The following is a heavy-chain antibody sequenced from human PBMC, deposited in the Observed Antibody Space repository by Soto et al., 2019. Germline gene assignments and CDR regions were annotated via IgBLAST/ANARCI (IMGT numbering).Heavy chain of an antibody. V-gene: IGHV1-58*01. D-gene: IGHD1-26*01. CDR1: GFTFTSSA. J-gene: IGHJ6*02. Sequence: GASVKVSCKASGFTFTSSAVQWLRQARGQRLEWIGWIVVGSGNTNYAQKFQERDTITRDMSTSTAYMELSSLRSEDTAVYYCAADWVGATDNYYYYGMDVWGQGTTVTVSS. CDR2: IVVGSGNT. CDR3: AADWVGATDNYYYYGMDV.